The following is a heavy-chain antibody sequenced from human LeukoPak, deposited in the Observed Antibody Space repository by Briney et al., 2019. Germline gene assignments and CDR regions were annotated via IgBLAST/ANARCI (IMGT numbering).Heavy chain of an antibody. Sequence: ASVKVSCKASGYTFTSYAMHWVRQAPGQRLEWMGWINAGNGNTKYSQKLQDRVTMTTDTSTSTAYMELRSLRSDDTAVYYCARGEDGDPSSIDYWGQGTLVTVSS. CDR2: INAGNGNT. J-gene: IGHJ4*02. V-gene: IGHV1-3*01. D-gene: IGHD4-17*01. CDR1: GYTFTSYA. CDR3: ARGEDGDPSSIDY.